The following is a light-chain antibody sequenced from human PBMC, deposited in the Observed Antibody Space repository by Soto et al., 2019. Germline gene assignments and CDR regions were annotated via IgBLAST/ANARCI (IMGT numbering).Light chain of an antibody. J-gene: IGKJ1*01. CDR2: KAS. CDR3: QQYYFYWT. Sequence: DIQMTQSPSTLSASVGDRVTITCRASQSVMSWLAWYQQKPGRAPKLLIYKASSLESGVPSRFSGSGSGTEFILTISSLQPDDFATYYCQQYYFYWTFGQGTKVEI. CDR1: QSVMSW. V-gene: IGKV1-5*03.